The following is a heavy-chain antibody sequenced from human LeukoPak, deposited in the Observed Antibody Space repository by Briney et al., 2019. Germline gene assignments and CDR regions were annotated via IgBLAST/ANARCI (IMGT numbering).Heavy chain of an antibody. J-gene: IGHJ4*02. CDR2: IYYSGDS. CDR3: ARRRFLEWLLYKETSFDY. CDR1: GGSISSRSYY. Sequence: PSETLSLTCSVSGGSISSRSYYWGWIRQPPGKGLEWIGNIYYSGDSYYHPSLKSRVTISVDTSKNQFSLKLSSVTAADTAVYYCARRRFLEWLLYKETSFDYWGQGTLVTVSS. D-gene: IGHD3-3*01. V-gene: IGHV4-39*07.